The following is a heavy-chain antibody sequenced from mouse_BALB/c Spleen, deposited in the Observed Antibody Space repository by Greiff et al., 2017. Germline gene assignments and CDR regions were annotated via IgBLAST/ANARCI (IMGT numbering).Heavy chain of an antibody. CDR2: ISYSGST. J-gene: IGHJ3*01. CDR1: GYSITSDYA. V-gene: IGHV3-2*02. D-gene: IGHD2-12*01. Sequence: EVKLQESGPGLVKPSQSLSLTCTVTGYSITSDYAWNWIRQFPGNKLEWMGYISYSGSTSYNPSLKSRISITRDTSKNQFFLQLNSVTTEDTATYYCAKDDQGFAYWGQGTLVTVSA. CDR3: AKDDQGFAY.